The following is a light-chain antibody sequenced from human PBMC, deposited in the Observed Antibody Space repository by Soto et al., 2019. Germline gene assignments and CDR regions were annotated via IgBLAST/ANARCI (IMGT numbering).Light chain of an antibody. Sequence: DIVMTQSPDALAASLGERATINCKSSQSVLYSSNNKNYLAWYQQKPGQPPKLLIYWASTRESGVPDRFSGSGSGTDITLTISSLQAEDVAVYYCQQYYSTPRTFGQGTKVEIK. V-gene: IGKV4-1*01. CDR2: WAS. CDR3: QQYYSTPRT. CDR1: QSVLYSSNNKNY. J-gene: IGKJ1*01.